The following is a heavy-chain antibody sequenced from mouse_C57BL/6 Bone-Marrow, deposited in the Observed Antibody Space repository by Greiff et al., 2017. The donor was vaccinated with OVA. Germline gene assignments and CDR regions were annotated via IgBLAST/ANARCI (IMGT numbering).Heavy chain of an antibody. D-gene: IGHD1-1*01. CDR1: GFSLTSYG. J-gene: IGHJ4*01. Sequence: QVQLKESGPGLVAPSQSLSITCTVSGFSLTSYGVSWVRQPPGKGLEWLGVIWGDGSTNYHSALISRLSISKDNSKSQVFLKLNSLQTDDTATYYCAKPITTVVGDYYAMDYWGQGTSVTVSS. CDR2: IWGDGST. CDR3: AKPITTVVGDYYAMDY. V-gene: IGHV2-3*01.